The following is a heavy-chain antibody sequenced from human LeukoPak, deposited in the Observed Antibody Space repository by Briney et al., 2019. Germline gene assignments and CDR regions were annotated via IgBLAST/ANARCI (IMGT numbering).Heavy chain of an antibody. CDR1: GGSISSYY. J-gene: IGHJ4*02. V-gene: IGHV4-59*08. CDR2: IYYSGST. Sequence: SETLPLTRTVSGGSISSYYWSWIRQPPGKGLEWIGYIYYSGSTNYNPSLKSRVTISVDTSKNQFSLKLSSVTAADTAVYYCARRRNCDYWGQGTLVTVSS. CDR3: ARRRNCDY.